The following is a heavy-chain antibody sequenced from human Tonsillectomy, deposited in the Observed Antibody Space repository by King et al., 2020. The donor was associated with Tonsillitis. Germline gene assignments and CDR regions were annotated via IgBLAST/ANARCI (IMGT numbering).Heavy chain of an antibody. CDR1: GGSFSGYY. CDR3: ARGGGPITVAGFDY. V-gene: IGHV4-34*01. CDR2: INHSGST. D-gene: IGHD6-19*01. J-gene: IGHJ4*02. Sequence: VQRQHWGAGLLKPSETLSLNCAVYGGSFSGYYWSWIRQPPGKGLEWNGEINHSGSTNYKPSLKSRVTISVDTSKNQFSLKLSSVTAADTAVYYCARGGGPITVAGFDYWGQGTLVTVSS.